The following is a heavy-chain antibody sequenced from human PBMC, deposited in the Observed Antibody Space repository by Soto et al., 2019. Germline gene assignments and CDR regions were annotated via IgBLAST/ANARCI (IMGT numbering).Heavy chain of an antibody. Sequence: EVQLVESGGGLVQPGGSLRLSCVASGFTFSSYSMVWVRQAPGKGLEWVSYIFVDSTTIYYADSVKGRVTVSRDNAQNSLFLLINSLRAEDTAVYYCARDRDWAFDYWGRGTLVTVSS. CDR3: ARDRDWAFDY. D-gene: IGHD3-9*01. CDR2: IFVDSTTI. V-gene: IGHV3-48*04. CDR1: GFTFSSYS. J-gene: IGHJ4*02.